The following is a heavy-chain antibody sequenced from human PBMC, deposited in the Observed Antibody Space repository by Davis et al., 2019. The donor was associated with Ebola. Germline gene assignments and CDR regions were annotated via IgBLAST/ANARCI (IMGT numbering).Heavy chain of an antibody. Sequence: PSETLSLTCAVYGGSFSDYYWSWIRQPPGKGLEWIGEINHSGSTNYNPSLKSRVTISVDTSKNQFSLRLSSVTVADTAVYYCARQYDFWSGPNWFDPWGQGTLVTVSS. CDR1: GGSFSDYY. D-gene: IGHD3-3*01. J-gene: IGHJ5*02. V-gene: IGHV4-34*01. CDR3: ARQYDFWSGPNWFDP. CDR2: INHSGST.